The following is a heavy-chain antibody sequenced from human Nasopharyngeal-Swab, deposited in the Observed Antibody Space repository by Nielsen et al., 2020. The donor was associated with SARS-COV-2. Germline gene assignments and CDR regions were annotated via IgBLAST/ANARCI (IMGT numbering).Heavy chain of an antibody. Sequence: GGSLRLSCAVYGGSFSGYYWSWIRQAPGKGLEWVSYISSSGSTIYYADSVKGRFTISRDNAKNSLYLQMNSLRAEDTAVYYCAKVTTRSHPNIWGQGTMVTVSS. CDR1: GGSFSGYY. CDR3: AKVTTRSHPNI. J-gene: IGHJ3*02. CDR2: ISSSGSTI. D-gene: IGHD4-17*01. V-gene: IGHV3-11*01.